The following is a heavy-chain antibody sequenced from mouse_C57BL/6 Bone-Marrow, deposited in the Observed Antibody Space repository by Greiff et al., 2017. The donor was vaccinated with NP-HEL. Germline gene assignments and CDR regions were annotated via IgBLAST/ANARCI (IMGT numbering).Heavy chain of an antibody. D-gene: IGHD2-2*01. CDR3: TRGWLRREFAY. J-gene: IGHJ3*01. CDR1: GFNIKDDY. V-gene: IGHV14-4*01. CDR2: IDPENGDT. Sequence: VQLKESGAELVRPGASVKLSCTASGFNIKDDYMHWVKQRPEQGLEWIGWIDPENGDTEYASKFQGKATITADTSSNTAYLQLSSLTSEDTAVYYCTRGWLRREFAYWGQGTLVTVSA.